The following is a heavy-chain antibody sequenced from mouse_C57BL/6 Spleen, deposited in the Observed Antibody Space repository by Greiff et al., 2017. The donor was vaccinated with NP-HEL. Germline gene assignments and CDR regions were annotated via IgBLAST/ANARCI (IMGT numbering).Heavy chain of an antibody. CDR3: ARWGITTTRGYFDV. Sequence: QVQLQQSGAELVKPGASVKISCKASGYAFSSYWMNWVKQRPGKGLEWIGQIYPGDGDTNYNGKFKGKATLTADKSSSTAYMQLSSLTSEDAAVYCCARWGITTTRGYFDVWGTGTTVTVSS. CDR1: GYAFSSYW. V-gene: IGHV1-80*01. CDR2: IYPGDGDT. D-gene: IGHD2-4*01. J-gene: IGHJ1*03.